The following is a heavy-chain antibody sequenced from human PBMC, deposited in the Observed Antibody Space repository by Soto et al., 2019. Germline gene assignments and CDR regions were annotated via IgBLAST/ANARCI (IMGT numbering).Heavy chain of an antibody. CDR1: GGSISSSSYY. Sequence: SETLSLTCTVSGGSISSSSYYWGWIRQPPGKGLEWIGSIYYSGSTYYNPSLKSRVTISVDKSKKQFSLKLSSVTAADTAVYYCESTGVNDYYYGMDVWDQGTTVTVSS. J-gene: IGHJ6*02. CDR3: ESTGVNDYYYGMDV. V-gene: IGHV4-39*01. D-gene: IGHD3-10*01. CDR2: IYYSGST.